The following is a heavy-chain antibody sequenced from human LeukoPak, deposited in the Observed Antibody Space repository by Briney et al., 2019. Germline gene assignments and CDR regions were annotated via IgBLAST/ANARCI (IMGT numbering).Heavy chain of an antibody. CDR2: ISGSGGST. Sequence: GGTLRLSGAASGFTFSSYAMSWVRQAPGKGLEWVSAISGSGGSTYYAVSVKGRFTISKDNSKNTVYLQMNSLRPEDTAVYYCAKPRGGYYFDYWGQGTLVTVSS. CDR1: GFTFSSYA. V-gene: IGHV3-23*01. J-gene: IGHJ4*02. CDR3: AKPRGGYYFDY. D-gene: IGHD3-3*01.